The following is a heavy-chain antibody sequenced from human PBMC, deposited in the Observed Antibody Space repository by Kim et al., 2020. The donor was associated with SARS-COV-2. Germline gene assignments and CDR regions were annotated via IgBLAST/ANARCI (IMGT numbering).Heavy chain of an antibody. J-gene: IGHJ6*02. CDR2: ISWNSGSI. V-gene: IGHV3-9*01. CDR3: AKAATFGMDV. Sequence: GGSLRLSCAASGFTFDDYAMHWVRQAPGKGLEWVSGISWNSGSIGYADSVKGRFTISRDNAKNSLYLQMNSLRAEDTALYYCAKAATFGMDVWGQGTTVTVSS. CDR1: GFTFDDYA.